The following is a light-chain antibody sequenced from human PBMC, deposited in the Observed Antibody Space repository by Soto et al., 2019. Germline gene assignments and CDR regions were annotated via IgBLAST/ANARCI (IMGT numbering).Light chain of an antibody. CDR3: RQFGSSSLVT. Sequence: EIVLTQSPGTLSLSPGERATLSCRASQSVNTKYLAWYQQKPGQAPRLLISGVSSRATGIPDRFSGSGSGRDFILTISRVEPEDYAVYYCRQFGSSSLVTFGPGTKVDIK. J-gene: IGKJ3*01. CDR2: GVS. V-gene: IGKV3-20*01. CDR1: QSVNTKY.